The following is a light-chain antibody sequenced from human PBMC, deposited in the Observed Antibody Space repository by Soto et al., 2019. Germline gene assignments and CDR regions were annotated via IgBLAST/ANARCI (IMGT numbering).Light chain of an antibody. J-gene: IGLJ1*01. CDR3: TSYTRDTALV. CDR1: SSDVGGYNY. CDR2: EVS. V-gene: IGLV2-14*01. Sequence: QSVLTQPASVSWSPGQSITISCTGTSSDVGGYNYVSWYQQHPGKAPKLMIYEVSNRPSGVSNRFSGSKSGSTASLTISGLQAEDEADYHCTSYTRDTALVFGTGTKVTVL.